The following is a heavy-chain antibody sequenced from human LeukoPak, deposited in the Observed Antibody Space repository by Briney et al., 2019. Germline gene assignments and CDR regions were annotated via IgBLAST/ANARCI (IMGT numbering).Heavy chain of an antibody. J-gene: IGHJ3*01. V-gene: IGHV3-49*03. CDR1: GFSSGDYT. CDR3: TRLLLTFGEDAFDV. CDR2: IRTKTYGEKK. Sequence: LRVSCVEPGFSSGDYTMSWFRDGPGEGLWRIGFIRTKTYGEKKNYAASVKGRFPISRDDSKKNAYLQMNSLKTEDTAIYYCTRLLLTFGEDAFDVWGQGTMVTVSS. D-gene: IGHD3-10*01.